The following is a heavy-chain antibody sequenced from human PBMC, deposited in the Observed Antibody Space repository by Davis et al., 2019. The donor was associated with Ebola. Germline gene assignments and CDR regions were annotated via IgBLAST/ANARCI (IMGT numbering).Heavy chain of an antibody. CDR2: ISGSGGST. Sequence: ESLKISCAASGFTVSSNYMSWVRQAPGKGLEWVSAISGSGGSTYYADSVKGRFTISRDNAKNSLYLQMNSLRAEDTAVYYCARGDLYSGSSKGGSDAFDIWGQGTMVTVSS. V-gene: IGHV3-23*01. CDR3: ARGDLYSGSSKGGSDAFDI. J-gene: IGHJ3*02. D-gene: IGHD1-26*01. CDR1: GFTVSSNY.